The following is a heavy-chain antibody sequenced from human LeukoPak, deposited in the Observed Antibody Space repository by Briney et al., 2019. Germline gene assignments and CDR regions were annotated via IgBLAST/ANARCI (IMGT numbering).Heavy chain of an antibody. V-gene: IGHV1-8*01. J-gene: IGHJ4*02. Sequence: ASVKVSCKASGYTFTSYDINWVRQATGQGPEWMGWMNPNSGNTGYAQKFQGRVTMTRNTSISTAYMEVSSLRSEDTAVYYCARARAFYGDYPYYFDYWGQGTPVTVSS. CDR2: MNPNSGNT. CDR3: ARARAFYGDYPYYFDY. D-gene: IGHD4-17*01. CDR1: GYTFTSYD.